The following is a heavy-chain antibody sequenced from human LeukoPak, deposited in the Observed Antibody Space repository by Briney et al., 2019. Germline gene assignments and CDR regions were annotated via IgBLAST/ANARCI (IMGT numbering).Heavy chain of an antibody. V-gene: IGHV3-23*01. CDR2: ISSKGELT. CDR1: GFTFSIYA. J-gene: IGHJ4*02. D-gene: IGHD3-22*01. Sequence: GGSLRLSCAASGFTFSIYAMSWVRQAPGKGLEWVSSISSKGELTFYADSVKGRFTISRDNSESTLYLQMNILRAEYMAIYYCTRDRPNYYGSDGHYYRRNGDYWGQGTLVTLSS. CDR3: TRDRPNYYGSDGHYYRRNGDY.